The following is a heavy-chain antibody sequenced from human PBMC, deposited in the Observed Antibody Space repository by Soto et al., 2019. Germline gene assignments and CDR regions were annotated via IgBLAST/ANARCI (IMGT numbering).Heavy chain of an antibody. CDR3: GRERFEFLGVVTKQYRDV. CDR2: IYHSGST. D-gene: IGHD3-3*01. V-gene: IGHV4-4*02. CDR1: GGSISSSNW. J-gene: IGHJ6*04. Sequence: PSDTLSLTCAVSGGSISSSNWWRWVRQPTGKGLEWIGEIYHSGSTNYNPSLKSRVTISVDKSKNQFSPQLSSLTAADTAVYYCGRERFEFLGVVTKQYRDVGGKGTPVTDSS.